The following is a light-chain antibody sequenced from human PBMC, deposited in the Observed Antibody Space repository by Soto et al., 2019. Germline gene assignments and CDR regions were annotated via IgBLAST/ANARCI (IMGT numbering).Light chain of an antibody. V-gene: IGLV1-40*01. CDR1: SSNIGAGYD. CDR2: GNS. Sequence: QSVLTQPPSVSGAPGQRVTISCTGSSSNIGAGYDVHWYQQLPGTAPKLLIYGNSNRPSGVPDRFSGSKSGTSASLAITGLLAEDEADYYYQCYDIRLSAWVFGGGTKLTVL. J-gene: IGLJ3*02. CDR3: QCYDIRLSAWV.